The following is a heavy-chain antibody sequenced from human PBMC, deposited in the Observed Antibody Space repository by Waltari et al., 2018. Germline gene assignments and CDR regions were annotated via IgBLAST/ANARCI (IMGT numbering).Heavy chain of an antibody. CDR3: AREGRQRGRNFDY. CDR1: GFTFSSYS. D-gene: IGHD1-1*01. J-gene: IGHJ4*02. CDR2: ISSSSSTI. Sequence: EVQLVESGGGLVQPGGSLRLSCAASGFTFSSYSMNWVRQAPGKGLEWVSYISSSSSTIYYADSVKGRFTISRDNAKNSLYLQMNSLRAEDTAVYYCAREGRQRGRNFDYWGQGTLVTVSS. V-gene: IGHV3-48*01.